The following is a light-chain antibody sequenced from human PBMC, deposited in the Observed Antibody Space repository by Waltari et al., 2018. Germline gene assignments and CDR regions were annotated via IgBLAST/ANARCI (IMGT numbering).Light chain of an antibody. J-gene: IGLJ3*02. CDR1: SGSVSTTHY. CDR3: ALYVGSVFV. Sequence: QTVVTQEPSLSVSPGGTVTLTCGLTSGSVSTTHYPSWYQQTPGQAPRALIYNTGTPSVGVPARFSGSILGNKAALTITGAQADDESDYHCALYVGSVFVFGGGTKLTVL. CDR2: NTG. V-gene: IGLV8-61*01.